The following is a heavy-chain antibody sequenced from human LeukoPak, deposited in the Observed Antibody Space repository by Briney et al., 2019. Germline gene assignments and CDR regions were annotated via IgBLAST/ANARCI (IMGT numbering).Heavy chain of an antibody. D-gene: IGHD1-26*01. CDR1: GFTFSSYA. V-gene: IGHV3-30-3*01. CDR2: ISYGGSNN. Sequence: GGSLRLSCAASGFTFSSYAMHWVRQAPGKGLKWVAVISYGGSNNYYADSVKGRFTISRDTSKNTLYLQMNSLRAEDTAFYYCARAGVGIVGATYFDYWGQGTLVTVSS. J-gene: IGHJ4*02. CDR3: ARAGVGIVGATYFDY.